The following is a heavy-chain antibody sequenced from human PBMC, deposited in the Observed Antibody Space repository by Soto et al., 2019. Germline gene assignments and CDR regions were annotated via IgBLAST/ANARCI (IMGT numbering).Heavy chain of an antibody. J-gene: IGHJ6*02. CDR3: AKAGGSYAYYYYGMDV. D-gene: IGHD1-26*01. CDR1: GFTFSSYG. Sequence: GGSLRLSCAASGFTFSSYGMHWVRQAPGKGLEWVAVISYDGSNKYYADSVKGRFTISRDNSKHTLYLQMNSLRAEDTAVYYCAKAGGSYAYYYYGMDVWGQGTTVTVSS. V-gene: IGHV3-30*18. CDR2: ISYDGSNK.